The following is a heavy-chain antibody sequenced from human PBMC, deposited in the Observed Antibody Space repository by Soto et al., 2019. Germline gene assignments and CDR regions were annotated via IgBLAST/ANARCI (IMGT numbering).Heavy chain of an antibody. CDR2: ISSSGSTI. V-gene: IGHV3-48*03. J-gene: IGHJ6*02. D-gene: IGHD4-4*01. CDR1: GFTFSSYE. CDR3: ARANSNLPYYYYGMDV. Sequence: QPGGSLRLSCAASGFTFSSYEMNWVRQAPGKGLEWVSYISSSGSTIYYADSVKGRFTISRDNAKNSLYLQMNSLRAEDTAVYYCARANSNLPYYYYGMDVWGQGTTVTVSS.